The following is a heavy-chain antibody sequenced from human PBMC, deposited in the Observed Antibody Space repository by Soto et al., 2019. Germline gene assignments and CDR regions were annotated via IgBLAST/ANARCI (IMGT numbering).Heavy chain of an antibody. J-gene: IGHJ4*02. V-gene: IGHV3-23*01. CDR2: ISGSGGST. CDR3: AKDWAMVRGVPYYFDY. D-gene: IGHD3-10*01. CDR1: GFTFSSYA. Sequence: PGGSLRLSCAASGFTFSSYAMSWVRQAPGKGLEWVSAISGSGGSTYYADSVKGRFTISRDNSKNTLYLQMNSLRAEDTAVYYCAKDWAMVRGVPYYFDYWGQGTLVTVSS.